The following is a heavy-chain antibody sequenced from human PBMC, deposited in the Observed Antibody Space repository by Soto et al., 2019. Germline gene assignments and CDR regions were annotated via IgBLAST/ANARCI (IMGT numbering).Heavy chain of an antibody. J-gene: IGHJ4*02. Sequence: GWSLRLSCAASGFTFSSYEMNWVRQAPGKGLEWVSYISSSGSTIYYADSVKGRFTISRDNAKNSLYLQMNSLRAEDTAVYYCARGIAAAPVYWGQGTLVTVSS. D-gene: IGHD6-13*01. CDR1: GFTFSSYE. CDR3: ARGIAAAPVY. V-gene: IGHV3-48*03. CDR2: ISSSGSTI.